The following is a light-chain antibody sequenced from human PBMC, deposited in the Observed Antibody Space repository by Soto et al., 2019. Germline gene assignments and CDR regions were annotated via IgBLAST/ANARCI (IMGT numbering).Light chain of an antibody. J-gene: IGLJ1*01. CDR3: SSYAGSNNPYV. V-gene: IGLV2-11*01. CDR2: DVS. Sequence: QSALTQPRSVSGSPGQSVTISCTGTSSDVGGYNYVSWYQRHPGKAPKLIIYDVSRRPSGVPDRFSGSNSGNTASLTVSGLQAEDEADYYCSSYAGSNNPYVFGTGTKLTVL. CDR1: SSDVGGYNY.